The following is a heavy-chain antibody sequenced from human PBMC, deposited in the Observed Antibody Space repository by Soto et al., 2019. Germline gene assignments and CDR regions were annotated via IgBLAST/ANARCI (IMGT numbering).Heavy chain of an antibody. V-gene: IGHV4-38-2*01. CDR1: GFFISSGNY. D-gene: IGHD2-15*01. Sequence: NPSETLSLTCAVSGFFISSGNYWGWIRKPPGKGLEWIGSIFHGGNTYYNPSLKSRFTISVDMSKNQFSLKLNSVTAADTAVYYCARARWYDAFDVWGQGTVVTVSS. CDR2: IFHGGNT. CDR3: ARARWYDAFDV. J-gene: IGHJ3*01.